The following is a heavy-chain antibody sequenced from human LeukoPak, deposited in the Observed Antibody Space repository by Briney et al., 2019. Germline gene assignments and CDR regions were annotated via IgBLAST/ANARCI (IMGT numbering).Heavy chain of an antibody. V-gene: IGHV3-23*01. CDR1: GFTFSGYA. CDR3: ARMVREFYTISYYFDY. CDR2: ISGSGVGT. J-gene: IGHJ4*02. Sequence: PGGSLRLSCAASGFTFSGYAMNWVRQAPGKGLEWVSGISGSGVGTYYADSVKGRFTISRDNSKNTLYLQMNSLRADDMAVYYCARMVREFYTISYYFDYWGQGTLVTVSS. D-gene: IGHD2-8*01.